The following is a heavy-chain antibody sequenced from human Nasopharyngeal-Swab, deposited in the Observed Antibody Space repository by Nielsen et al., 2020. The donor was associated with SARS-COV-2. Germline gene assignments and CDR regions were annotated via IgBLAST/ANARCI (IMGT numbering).Heavy chain of an antibody. CDR1: GFTFSSYS. Sequence: GESLKISCAASGFTFSSYSVNWVRQAPGKGLEWVSSISSSSSYIYYADSVKGRFTISRDNAKNSLYLQMNSLRAEDTAVYYCARDIAVAGRGLDYWGQGTLVTVSS. CDR3: ARDIAVAGRGLDY. CDR2: ISSSSSYI. D-gene: IGHD6-19*01. V-gene: IGHV3-21*01. J-gene: IGHJ4*02.